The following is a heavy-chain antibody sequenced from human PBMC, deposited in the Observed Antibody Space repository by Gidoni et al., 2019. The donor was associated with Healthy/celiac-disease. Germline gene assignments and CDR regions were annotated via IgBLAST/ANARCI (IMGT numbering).Heavy chain of an antibody. V-gene: IGHV3-33*01. CDR3: ARDRTFNGFDP. J-gene: IGHJ5*02. CDR1: GFTFSSYG. D-gene: IGHD3-16*01. CDR2: IWYDGSNK. Sequence: QVQLVASGGGVVQPGRSLRLSCAASGFTFSSYGMHWVRQAPGKGLEWVAVIWYDGSNKYYADSVKGRFTISRDNSKNTLYLQMNSLRAEDTAVYYCARDRTFNGFDPWGQGTLVTVSS.